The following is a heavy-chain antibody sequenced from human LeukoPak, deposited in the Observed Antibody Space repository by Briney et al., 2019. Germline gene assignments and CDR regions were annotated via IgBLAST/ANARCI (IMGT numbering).Heavy chain of an antibody. CDR1: GYSLTSFW. V-gene: IGHV5-51*01. J-gene: IGHJ6*03. CDR2: IYPGDSDT. CDR3: ARQGWSSTAYYHIDV. D-gene: IGHD2-2*01. Sequence: GESLKISCKGSGYSLTSFWIAWVRQMPGKGREWMGIIYPGDSDTRYSPYFEGQVTISADKSITTAYLQWTSVKASDTAMYYCARQGWSSTAYYHIDVWGKGTTVTVSS.